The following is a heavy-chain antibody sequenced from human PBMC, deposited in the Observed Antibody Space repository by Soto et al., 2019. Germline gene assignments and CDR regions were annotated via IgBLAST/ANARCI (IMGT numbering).Heavy chain of an antibody. V-gene: IGHV4-34*01. CDR3: ARGRGIAARPPDNWGFDP. J-gene: IGHJ5*02. Sequence: PSETLSLTCAVYGGSFSGYYWSWIRQPPGKGLEWIGEINHSGSTNYNPSLKSRVTISVDTSKNQFSLKLSSVTAADTAVYYCARGRGIAARPPDNWGFDPWGQATLVTGSS. CDR2: INHSGST. CDR1: GGSFSGYY. D-gene: IGHD6-6*01.